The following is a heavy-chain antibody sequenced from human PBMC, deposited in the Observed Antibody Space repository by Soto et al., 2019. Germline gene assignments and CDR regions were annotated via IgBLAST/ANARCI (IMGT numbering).Heavy chain of an antibody. CDR1: GFTVSSNY. CDR3: ARERSRLRVPAAMGAFDI. CDR2: IYSGGST. Sequence: GGSLRLSCAASGFTVSSNYMSWVRQAPGKGLEWVSVIYSGGSTYYADSVKGRFTISRDNSKNTLYLQMNSLRAEDTAVYYCARERSRLRVPAAMGAFDIWGQGTMVTVSS. V-gene: IGHV3-66*01. J-gene: IGHJ3*02. D-gene: IGHD2-2*01.